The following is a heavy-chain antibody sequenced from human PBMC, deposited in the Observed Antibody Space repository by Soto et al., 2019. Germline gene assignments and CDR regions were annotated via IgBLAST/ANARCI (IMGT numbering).Heavy chain of an antibody. CDR1: GFTFSSYA. Sequence: GGSLRLSCAASGFTFSSYAMHWVRQAPGKGLEWVAVISYDGSNKYYADSVKGRFTISRDNSKNTLYLQMNSLRAEDTAVYYCARDYGSFKGSGMDVWGQGTTVTVSS. CDR3: ARDYGSFKGSGMDV. D-gene: IGHD3-10*01. V-gene: IGHV3-30-3*01. J-gene: IGHJ6*02. CDR2: ISYDGSNK.